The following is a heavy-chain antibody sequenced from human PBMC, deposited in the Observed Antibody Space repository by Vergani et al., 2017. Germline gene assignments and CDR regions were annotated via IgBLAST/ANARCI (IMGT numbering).Heavy chain of an antibody. V-gene: IGHV3-23*01. CDR1: GFTFSSYA. CDR3: AKSYSSSWAFFDY. CDR2: ISGSGGST. J-gene: IGHJ4*02. D-gene: IGHD6-13*01. Sequence: EVQLLESGGGLVQPGGSLRLSCAASGFTFSSYAMSWVRQAPGKGLEWVSAISGSGGSTSYADSVKCRFTISRDNTKNTLYMQMNSLRAEDTAVYYCAKSYSSSWAFFDYWGQGTLVTVSS.